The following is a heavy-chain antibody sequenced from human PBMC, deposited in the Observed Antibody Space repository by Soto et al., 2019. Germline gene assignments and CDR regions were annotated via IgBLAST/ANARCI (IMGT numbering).Heavy chain of an antibody. CDR2: IYYSGST. V-gene: IGHV4-31*03. D-gene: IGHD7-27*01. CDR1: GGSISSGGYY. J-gene: IGHJ4*02. CDR3: ARANWFFDY. Sequence: SETLSLTCTVSGGSISSGGYYWSWIRQHPGKGLEWIGYIYYSGSTYYNPSLKSRVTISVDTSKDQFSLKLSSVTAADTAIYYCARANWFFDYWGQGTLVTVCS.